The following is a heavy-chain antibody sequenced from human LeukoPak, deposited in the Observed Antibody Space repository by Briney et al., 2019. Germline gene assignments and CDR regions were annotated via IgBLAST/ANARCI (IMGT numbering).Heavy chain of an antibody. CDR3: ARRGRGLRYFDWFSILDY. J-gene: IGHJ4*02. Sequence: PSETLSLTCAVYGGSFSGYYWSWIRQPPGKGLEWIGEINHSGSTNYNPSLKSRVTISVDTSKNQFSLKLSSVTAADTAVYYCARRGRGLRYFDWFSILDYWGQGTLVTVSS. CDR2: INHSGST. CDR1: GGSFSGYY. V-gene: IGHV4-34*01. D-gene: IGHD3-9*01.